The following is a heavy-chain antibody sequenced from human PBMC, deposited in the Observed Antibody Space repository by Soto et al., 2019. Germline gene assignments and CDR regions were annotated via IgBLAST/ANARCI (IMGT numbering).Heavy chain of an antibody. D-gene: IGHD2-15*01. J-gene: IGHJ2*01. CDR1: GFIFEDYD. CDR2: ISWNSGDK. Sequence: PGGSLRLSCEASGFIFEDYDMHWVRQPPGKGLQWVSGISWNSGDKDYGDSVKGRFTISRDNAKNSLDLQMSSLRVEDTATYYCVKKSCSHTRCYTGWFFDLWGRGTLVTV. CDR3: VKKSCSHTRCYTGWFFDL. V-gene: IGHV3-9*01.